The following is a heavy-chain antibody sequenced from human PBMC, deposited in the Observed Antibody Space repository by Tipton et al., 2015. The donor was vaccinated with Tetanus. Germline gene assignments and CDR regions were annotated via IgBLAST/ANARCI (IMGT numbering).Heavy chain of an antibody. CDR1: GGSVSTKTYY. CDR3: ARHVGGYGSPPHDL. Sequence: SLTCFVSGGSVSTKTYYWGWIRQTPGKGLEWIASISHSATTFYNPSLKSRVTMSEDPSKNQFSVGLSSVTAADTGVYYCARHVGGYGSPPHDLWGQGTLVTVSS. CDR2: ISHSATT. V-gene: IGHV4-39*01. J-gene: IGHJ5*02. D-gene: IGHD3-10*01.